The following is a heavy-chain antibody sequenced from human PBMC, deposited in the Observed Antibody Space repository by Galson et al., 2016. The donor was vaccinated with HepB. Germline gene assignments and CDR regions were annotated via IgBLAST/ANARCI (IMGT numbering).Heavy chain of an antibody. V-gene: IGHV3-66*01. J-gene: IGHJ5*02. CDR2: IYSGGST. CDR3: ARKSDSRTCYGDL. Sequence: SLRLSCAASGFSVSSNYMTWVRQAPGKGLEWVSLIYSGGSTDYADSVKGRFTISRDKSKNTLYLQMNSLRAEDTAVYYCARKSDSRTCYGDLWGPGTLVTVSS. CDR1: GFSVSSNY. D-gene: IGHD3-16*01.